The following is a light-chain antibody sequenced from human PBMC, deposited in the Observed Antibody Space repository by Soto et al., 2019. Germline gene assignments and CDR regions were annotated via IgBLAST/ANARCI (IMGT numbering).Light chain of an antibody. J-gene: IGLJ2*01. CDR1: TSNIANNY. V-gene: IGLV1-51*01. Sequence: QSVLTQPPSVSAAPGQKVTISCSGSTSNIANNYVSWYQQLPGTAPKLLIYDNNKRPSGIPDRISGSKSGTSATLGITGLQTGDEADYYCASWDSSLSVVVFGGGTKLTVL. CDR2: DNN. CDR3: ASWDSSLSVVV.